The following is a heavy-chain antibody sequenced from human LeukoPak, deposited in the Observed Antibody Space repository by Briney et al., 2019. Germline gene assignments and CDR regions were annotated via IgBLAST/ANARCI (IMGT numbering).Heavy chain of an antibody. CDR2: ISSSSSYI. V-gene: IGHV3-21*01. Sequence: PGGSLRLSCAASGFTFSSYEMNWVRQAPGKGLEWVSSISSSSSYIYYADSVKGRFTISRDNAKNSLYLQMNSLRAEDTAVYYCARDWGELFGSDYWGQGTLVTVSS. CDR3: ARDWGELFGSDY. D-gene: IGHD1-26*01. J-gene: IGHJ4*02. CDR1: GFTFSSYE.